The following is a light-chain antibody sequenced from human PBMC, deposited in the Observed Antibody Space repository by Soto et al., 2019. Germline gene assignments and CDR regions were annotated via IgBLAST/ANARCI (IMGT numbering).Light chain of an antibody. CDR3: ATWDDSLSAVL. V-gene: IGLV2-14*01. CDR1: SSDVGGYNY. CDR2: EVS. J-gene: IGLJ2*01. Sequence: QSALTQPASVSGSPGQSITISCSGTSSDVGGYNYVSWYQQHPGKAPKLMIYEVSNRPSGVSNRFSGSKSGNTASLGITGLQTGDEADYFCATWDDSLSAVLFGGGTKLTVL.